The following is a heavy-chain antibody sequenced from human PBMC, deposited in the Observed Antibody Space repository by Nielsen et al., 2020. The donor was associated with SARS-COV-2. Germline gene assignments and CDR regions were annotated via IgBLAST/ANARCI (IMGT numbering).Heavy chain of an antibody. J-gene: IGHJ3*02. D-gene: IGHD3-10*01. V-gene: IGHV1-18*01. Sequence: ASVKVSCKASGYTFTNFGITWVRQAPGQGLEWMGWINVYSGHTDYAHKLQGRVTVTTDTSTSTAYMELRSLTSDDTAVYYCARDFYFGSGSYEEDALDIWGQGTVVTVSP. CDR1: GYTFTNFG. CDR3: ARDFYFGSGSYEEDALDI. CDR2: INVYSGHT.